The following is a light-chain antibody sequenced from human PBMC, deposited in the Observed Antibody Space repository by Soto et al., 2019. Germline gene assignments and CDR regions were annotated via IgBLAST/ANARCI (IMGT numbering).Light chain of an antibody. CDR3: QQANSYSIT. CDR1: QSISTW. Sequence: DIQMTQSPSTLCGSVGDRVTITCRANQSISTWLAWYQQTPGKPPKILIYAASSLQSGVPSRFSGSRAGTDFTLTISGLQPEDVATDSCQQANSYSITFGQGTRLEI. CDR2: AAS. V-gene: IGKV1-12*01. J-gene: IGKJ5*01.